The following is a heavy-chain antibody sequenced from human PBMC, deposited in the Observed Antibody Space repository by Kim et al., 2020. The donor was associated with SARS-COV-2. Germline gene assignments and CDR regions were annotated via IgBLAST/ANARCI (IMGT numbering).Heavy chain of an antibody. V-gene: IGHV4-39*01. Sequence: SETLSLTCTVSGGSISSSSYYWGWIRQPPGKGLEWIGSIYYSGSTYYNPSLKSRVTISVDTSKNQFSLKLSSVTAADTAVYYCARQLRDTAMVEGPWWGQGTLVTVSS. D-gene: IGHD5-18*01. CDR2: IYYSGST. CDR3: ARQLRDTAMVEGPW. CDR1: GGSISSSSYY. J-gene: IGHJ4*02.